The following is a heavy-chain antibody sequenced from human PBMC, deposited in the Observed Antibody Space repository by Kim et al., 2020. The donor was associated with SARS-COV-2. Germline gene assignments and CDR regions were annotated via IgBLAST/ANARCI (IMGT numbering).Heavy chain of an antibody. CDR1: GFTFSSYS. CDR3: ARDLHYDFWRGYLGIYYYYGMDV. J-gene: IGHJ6*02. CDR2: ISSSSSYI. D-gene: IGHD3-3*01. V-gene: IGHV3-21*01. Sequence: GGSLRLSCAASGFTFSSYSMNWVRQAPGKGLEWVSSISSSSSYIYYADSVKGRFTISRDNAKNSLYLQMNSLRAEDTAVYYCARDLHYDFWRGYLGIYYYYGMDVWGQGTTGTVSS.